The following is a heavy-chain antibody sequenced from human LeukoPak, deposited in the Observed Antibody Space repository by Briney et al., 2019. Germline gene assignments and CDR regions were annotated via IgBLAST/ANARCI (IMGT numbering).Heavy chain of an antibody. D-gene: IGHD3-22*01. Sequence: GGSLRLSCAASGFTFSSYAMTWVRQAPGKGLEWVSTISGSGGNTYYADSVKGRFTISRDNSKNTLYLQMNSLRAEDTAVYYCPKSRGYYYDSSGYPNYFHYWGQGTLVTVSS. CDR3: PKSRGYYYDSSGYPNYFHY. J-gene: IGHJ4*02. CDR1: GFTFSSYA. V-gene: IGHV3-23*01. CDR2: ISGSGGNT.